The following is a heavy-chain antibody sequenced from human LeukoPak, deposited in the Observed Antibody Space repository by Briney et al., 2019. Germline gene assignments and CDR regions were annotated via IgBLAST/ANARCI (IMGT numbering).Heavy chain of an antibody. D-gene: IGHD5-18*01. CDR2: IIPIRGIG. CDR1: GATFSSYA. V-gene: IGHV1-69*04. J-gene: IGHJ4*02. Sequence: ASVKVSCKASGATFSSYAIIWMRQAPGPGLEWMGRIIPIRGIGDYAQKFQGKVTITAAKSTSTAYMELNSLRYEGTAVYSCARVDSAMVIDYWGQGTLVTVSS. CDR3: ARVDSAMVIDY.